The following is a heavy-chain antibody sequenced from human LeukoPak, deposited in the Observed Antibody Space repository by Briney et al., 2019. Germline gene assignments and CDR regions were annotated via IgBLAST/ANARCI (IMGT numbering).Heavy chain of an antibody. J-gene: IGHJ5*02. Sequence: ASVKVSCKASGYTFTAYYIHWVRQAPGQGLEWMGWINPNSGVADYAQKFQGRVTMTRDTSIRTAYMEVSRLRSDDTAVYYCATDPGYNAYDVRGWFDPWGQGTLVTVSS. D-gene: IGHD5-12*01. CDR3: ATDPGYNAYDVRGWFDP. V-gene: IGHV1-2*02. CDR1: GYTFTAYY. CDR2: INPNSGVA.